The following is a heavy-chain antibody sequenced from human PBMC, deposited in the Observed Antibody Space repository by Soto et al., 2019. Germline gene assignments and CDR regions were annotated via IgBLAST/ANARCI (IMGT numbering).Heavy chain of an antibody. CDR2: VSHDGRNT. CDR1: GFTFNSYT. Sequence: PGGSLRLSCAASGFTFNSYTMNWVRQAPGKGLEWVAVVSHDGRNTHYADSVKGRFTISRDISKNTLYLQMNSLRVEDTAVYYCARPIAAPGRSFYYFGMDVWGQGTTVTVSS. D-gene: IGHD6-13*01. J-gene: IGHJ6*02. CDR3: ARPIAAPGRSFYYFGMDV. V-gene: IGHV3-30*03.